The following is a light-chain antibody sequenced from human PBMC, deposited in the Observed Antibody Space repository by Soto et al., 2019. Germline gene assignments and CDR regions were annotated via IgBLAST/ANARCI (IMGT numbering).Light chain of an antibody. CDR3: SSYTDSSNYV. V-gene: IGLV2-14*02. Sequence: QSALTQPASVSGSPGQSVTISCTGTSSDVGNYNHVSWYQQHPGKAPKLMIYEATQRPSGVSNRFSGSRSGNTASLTISGLQAEDEADYYCSSYTDSSNYVFGTGTKVTVL. CDR2: EAT. CDR1: SSDVGNYNH. J-gene: IGLJ1*01.